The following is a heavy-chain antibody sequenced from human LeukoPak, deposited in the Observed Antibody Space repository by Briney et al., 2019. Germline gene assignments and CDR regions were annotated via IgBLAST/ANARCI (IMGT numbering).Heavy chain of an antibody. J-gene: IGHJ3*02. D-gene: IGHD3-22*01. CDR2: FNHSGST. CDR1: GGSFSGYY. V-gene: IGHV4-34*01. Sequence: DPSETLSLTCAVYGGSFSGYYWSWIRQPPGKGLEWIGEFNHSGSTNYNPSLKSRVTISEDTSKNQFSLKLSSVTAADTAVYYCARDKDYYDSSGESSAFDIWGQGTMVTVSS. CDR3: ARDKDYYDSSGESSAFDI.